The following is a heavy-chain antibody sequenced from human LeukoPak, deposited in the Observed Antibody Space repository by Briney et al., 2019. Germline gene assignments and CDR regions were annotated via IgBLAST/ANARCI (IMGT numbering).Heavy chain of an antibody. CDR2: INHSGST. J-gene: IGHJ3*02. Sequence: SETLSLTCAVYGGSFSGYYWSWIRQPPGKGLGWIGEINHSGSTNYNPSLKRRVTISVDTSKNQFSLKLSSVTAADTAVYYCARVYYDAFDIWGQGTMVTVSS. D-gene: IGHD3-10*01. CDR3: ARVYYDAFDI. CDR1: GGSFSGYY. V-gene: IGHV4-34*01.